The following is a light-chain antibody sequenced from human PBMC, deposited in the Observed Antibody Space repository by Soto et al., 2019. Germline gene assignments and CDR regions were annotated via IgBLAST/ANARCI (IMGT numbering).Light chain of an antibody. CDR3: KQRSNWPPLT. CDR1: QSVSSY. V-gene: IGKV3-11*01. CDR2: DAS. J-gene: IGKJ4*01. Sequence: EIVLTQSPATLSLSPGERATLSCRARQSVSSYLAWYQQKPGQAPRLLIYDASNRATGIPARFSGSGSGTDLTLTISSLEPEDFAVYYCKQRSNWPPLTFGGGTKVDIK.